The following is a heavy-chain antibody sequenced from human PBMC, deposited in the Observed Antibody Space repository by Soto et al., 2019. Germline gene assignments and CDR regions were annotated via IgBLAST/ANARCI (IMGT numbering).Heavy chain of an antibody. V-gene: IGHV3-7*01. J-gene: IGHJ6*03. CDR3: ARAGSNYFASGSSLPYYMDV. D-gene: IGHD3-10*01. CDR1: GFTFSSYA. CDR2: IREDGSKK. Sequence: GGSLRLSCAASGFTFSSYAMSWVRQAPGKGLEWVANIREDGSKKYYADSVKGRFTISRDNAKNSLSLQMNNLRPDDTAVYYCARAGSNYFASGSSLPYYMDVWGKGTTVTVSS.